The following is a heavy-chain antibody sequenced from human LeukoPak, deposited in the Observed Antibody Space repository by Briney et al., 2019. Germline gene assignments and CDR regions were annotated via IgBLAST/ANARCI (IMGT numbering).Heavy chain of an antibody. CDR1: GYTFTNYY. CDR2: INPSGGST. Sequence: VASVKVSCKASGYTFTNYYMHWVRQAPGQGLEWMGIINPSGGSTSRTQKFQGRVTLTRDTSTSTVYMELSSLRSEDTAVYYCALAARYYYYTMDVWGQGTTVTVSS. CDR3: ALAARYYYYTMDV. J-gene: IGHJ6*02. V-gene: IGHV1-46*01. D-gene: IGHD6-6*01.